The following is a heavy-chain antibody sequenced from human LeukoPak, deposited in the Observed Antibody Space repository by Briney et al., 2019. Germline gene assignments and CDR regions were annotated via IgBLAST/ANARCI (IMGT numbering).Heavy chain of an antibody. CDR3: AREGGNGDFNYYMDV. J-gene: IGHJ6*03. D-gene: IGHD4-17*01. Sequence: GGPLKPPCAASGFPFSFYTMTWVRQGPGKGLEWVSCVSSSSTYIYYADSVKGRFTISRDNAKNSVYLQMNSLRAEDTAVYFCAREGGNGDFNYYMDVWGKGTTVTVSS. CDR2: VSSSSTYI. CDR1: GFPFSFYT. V-gene: IGHV3-21*01.